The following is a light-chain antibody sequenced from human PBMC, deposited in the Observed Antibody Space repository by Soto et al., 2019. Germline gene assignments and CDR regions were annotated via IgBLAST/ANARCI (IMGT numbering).Light chain of an antibody. V-gene: IGKV3-20*01. CDR2: GAS. CDR3: QQYGSSPPRT. Sequence: EIVLTQSPGILSLSPGERATLSCRASQSVSNDSLAWYQQKPGQAPRLLIYGASTRATDVPDRFSGSGSGADFTLSISSLEPEDFAVYYCQQYGSSPPRTFGQGTKVDIK. J-gene: IGKJ1*01. CDR1: QSVSNDS.